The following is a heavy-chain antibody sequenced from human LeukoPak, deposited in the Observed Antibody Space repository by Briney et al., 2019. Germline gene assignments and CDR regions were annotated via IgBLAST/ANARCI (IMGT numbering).Heavy chain of an antibody. J-gene: IGHJ4*02. Sequence: SETLSLTCTVSGGSVSSGGYYWSWIRQPPGKGVEWIGYIYYSGSTSYNPSLKSRVTMSVDTSENQVSLKLTSVTAADTAVYYCATARIKLPSSPFDYWGQGALVTVSS. CDR1: GGSVSSGGYY. D-gene: IGHD2-15*01. CDR3: ATARIKLPSSPFDY. V-gene: IGHV4-61*08. CDR2: IYYSGST.